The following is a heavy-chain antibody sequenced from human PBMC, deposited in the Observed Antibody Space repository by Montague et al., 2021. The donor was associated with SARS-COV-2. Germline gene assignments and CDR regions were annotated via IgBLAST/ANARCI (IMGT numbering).Heavy chain of an antibody. Sequence: SETLSLTCAVHGGSLSGYYWSWIRQPPEKGLEWIGEINHSANTKYNPSLKSPVTISIDTSKNQFSLKLNSVTAADTAVHYCARLVWFGELSSENWFDPWGQGTLVTVSS. V-gene: IGHV4-34*01. D-gene: IGHD3-10*01. J-gene: IGHJ5*02. CDR3: ARLVWFGELSSENWFDP. CDR1: GGSLSGYY. CDR2: INHSANT.